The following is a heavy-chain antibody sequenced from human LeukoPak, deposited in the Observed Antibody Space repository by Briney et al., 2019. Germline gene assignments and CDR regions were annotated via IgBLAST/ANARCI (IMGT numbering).Heavy chain of an antibody. CDR2: ISSSSSYM. V-gene: IGHV3-21*01. CDR1: GFTFSSYS. J-gene: IGHJ4*02. D-gene: IGHD3-10*01. CDR3: ARDLALGVRGVIGGAFDY. Sequence: GGSLRLSCAASGFTFSSYSMNWVRQAPGKGLEWVSSISSSSSYMYYADSVKGRFTISRDNAKNSLYLQMNSLRAEDTAVYYCARDLALGVRGVIGGAFDYWGQGTLVTVSS.